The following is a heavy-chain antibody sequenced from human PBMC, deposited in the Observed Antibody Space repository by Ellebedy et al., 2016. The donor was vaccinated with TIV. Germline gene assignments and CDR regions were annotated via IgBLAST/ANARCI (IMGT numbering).Heavy chain of an antibody. V-gene: IGHV3-13*01. J-gene: IGHJ4*03. D-gene: IGHD2-21*01. Sequence: GESLKISCVASGFTFSSYDMRWVRQGTGKGLEWVSAIGTAGDTYYPGSVKGRFTISRENAKNSLYLQITSLRAEDTAVYYCARVRFGDTAVDYWGQGTLVTVSS. CDR3: ARVRFGDTAVDY. CDR2: IGTAGDT. CDR1: GFTFSSYD.